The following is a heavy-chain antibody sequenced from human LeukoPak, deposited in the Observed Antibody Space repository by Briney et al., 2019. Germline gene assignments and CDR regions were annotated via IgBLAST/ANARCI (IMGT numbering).Heavy chain of an antibody. Sequence: GGSLRLSCAASGFTFSSYAMHWVRQAPGKGLEWVAVISYDGSNKYYADSVKGRFTISRDNSKNTLYLQMNSLSAEDTAVYYCATTVTPEDYYGMDVWGQGTTVTVSS. CDR1: GFTFSSYA. J-gene: IGHJ6*02. CDR3: ATTVTPEDYYGMDV. V-gene: IGHV3-30*04. CDR2: ISYDGSNK. D-gene: IGHD4-17*01.